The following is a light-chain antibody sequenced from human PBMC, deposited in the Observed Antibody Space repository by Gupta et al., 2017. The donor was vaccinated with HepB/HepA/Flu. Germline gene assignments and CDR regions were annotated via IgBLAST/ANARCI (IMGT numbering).Light chain of an antibody. Sequence: EIVLTQSPATLSLSPGERATLSCRASQSVGDFLAWYQHKPGQPPRLLFHGASNRVTGTPARFSGSGSGTDFTLTISSLEPEDFAVYYCQQRSSWLTFGGGTKVEMK. CDR1: QSVGDF. V-gene: IGKV3-11*01. CDR3: QQRSSWLT. CDR2: GAS. J-gene: IGKJ4*01.